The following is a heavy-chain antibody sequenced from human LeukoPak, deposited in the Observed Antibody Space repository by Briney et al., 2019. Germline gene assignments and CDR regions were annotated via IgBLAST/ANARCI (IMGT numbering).Heavy chain of an antibody. J-gene: IGHJ6*03. CDR3: ARDVPNYYDSSGYPYYYYMDV. CDR2: ISSSSSYI. CDR1: GFTFSSYS. D-gene: IGHD3-22*01. V-gene: IGHV3-21*01. Sequence: GGSLRLSCAASGFTFSSYSMNWVRQAPGKGLEWVSSISSSSSYIYYADSVKGRFTISRDNAKNSLYLQMNSLRAEDTAVYYCARDVPNYYDSSGYPYYYYMDVWGKGTTVTVS.